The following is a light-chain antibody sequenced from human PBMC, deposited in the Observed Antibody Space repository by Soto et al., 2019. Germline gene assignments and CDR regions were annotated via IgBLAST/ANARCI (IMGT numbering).Light chain of an antibody. CDR2: EVS. CDR1: SDYVGAYNS. Sequence: QSVLAQPASVSGSPGPSVSISFTGTSDYVGAYNSVSWYQQHPGKAPQLLISEVSNRPSGVSNRFSGSKSGNTASLTISGLQDEDEAEYYCSSYTNINTRACVFGTGTKVTVL. CDR3: SSYTNINTRACV. J-gene: IGLJ1*01. V-gene: IGLV2-14*01.